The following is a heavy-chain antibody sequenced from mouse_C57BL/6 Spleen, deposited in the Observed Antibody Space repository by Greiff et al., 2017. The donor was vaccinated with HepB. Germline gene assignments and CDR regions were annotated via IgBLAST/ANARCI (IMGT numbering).Heavy chain of an antibody. CDR1: GFNIKNTY. D-gene: IGHD2-4*01. J-gene: IGHJ3*01. Sequence: EVQLQQSVAELVRPGASVKLSCTASGFNIKNTYMHWVKQRPVQGLEWLGRIDPANGNTKYAPKFQGKATITADTASNTAYLPLSSLTSEDTAIYYCAYDYDRAWFAYWGQGTLVTVSA. CDR2: IDPANGNT. V-gene: IGHV14-3*01. CDR3: AYDYDRAWFAY.